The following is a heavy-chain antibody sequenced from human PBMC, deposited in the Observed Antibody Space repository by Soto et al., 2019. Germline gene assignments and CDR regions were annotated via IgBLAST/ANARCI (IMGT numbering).Heavy chain of an antibody. Sequence: EVQLFESGGALVQPGGSLRLSCAASGFSFNIFAMSWVRQAPGKGLEWVSVLSASGITHYADSVKGRFTFSRDNSKNTLSLQMNSPRAEDTAVYYCAKDDGDYQRYSFGHWGQGTLVTVSS. CDR2: LSASGIT. D-gene: IGHD4-17*01. CDR3: AKDDGDYQRYSFGH. J-gene: IGHJ4*02. V-gene: IGHV3-23*01. CDR1: GFSFNIFA.